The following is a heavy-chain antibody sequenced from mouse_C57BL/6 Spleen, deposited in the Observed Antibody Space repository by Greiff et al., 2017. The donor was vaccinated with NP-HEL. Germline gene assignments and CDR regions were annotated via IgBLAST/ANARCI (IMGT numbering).Heavy chain of an antibody. V-gene: IGHV1-7*01. J-gene: IGHJ3*01. CDR1: GYTFTSYW. CDR2: INPSSGYT. CDR3: ARRLDSSGYGFAY. Sequence: VQGVESGAELAKPGASVKLSCKASGYTFTSYWMHWVKQRPGQGLEWIGYINPSSGYTKYNQKFKDKATLTADKSSSTAYMQLSSLTYEDSAVYYCARRLDSSGYGFAYWGQGTLVTVSA. D-gene: IGHD3-2*02.